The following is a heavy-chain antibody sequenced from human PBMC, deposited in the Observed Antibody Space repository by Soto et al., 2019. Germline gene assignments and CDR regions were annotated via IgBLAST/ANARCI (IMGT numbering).Heavy chain of an antibody. Sequence: GAAVKVSCKDSGWTFTRYAVQWVGQARGRRLEWIGGVVVGSCNTNYAQKFQDSVTITTDMSTSTAYMELRTLGSEDTAVYYGAARNDSSGYYYYYGMDVWGQGTTVTVSS. CDR1: GWTFTRYA. CDR2: VVVGSCNT. D-gene: IGHD3-22*01. J-gene: IGHJ6*02. CDR3: AARNDSSGYYYYYGMDV. V-gene: IGHV1-58*01.